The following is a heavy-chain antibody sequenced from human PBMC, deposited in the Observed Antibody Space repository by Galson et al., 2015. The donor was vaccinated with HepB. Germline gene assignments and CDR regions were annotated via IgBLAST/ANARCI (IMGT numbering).Heavy chain of an antibody. CDR1: GGSISSGDYY. CDR3: ARGIGSGSYSIPYYYYYYMDV. J-gene: IGHJ6*03. V-gene: IGHV4-30-4*01. D-gene: IGHD3-10*01. Sequence: TLSLTCTVSGGSISSGDYYWSWIRQPPGKGLEWIGYIYYSGSTYYNPSLKSRVTISVDTSKNQFSLKLSSVTAADTAVYYCARGIGSGSYSIPYYYYYYMDVWGKGTTVTVSS. CDR2: IYYSGST.